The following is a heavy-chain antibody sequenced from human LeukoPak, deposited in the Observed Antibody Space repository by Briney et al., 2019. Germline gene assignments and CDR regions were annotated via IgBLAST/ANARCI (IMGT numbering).Heavy chain of an antibody. CDR3: ASSSHFSNWFDP. CDR2: INPNSGGT. D-gene: IGHD2-2*01. Sequence: ASVKVSCKASGYTFTSYYMHWVRQAPGQGLEWMGWINPNSGGTNYAQKFQGRVTMTRDTSISTAYMELSRLRSDDTAVYYCASSSHFSNWFDPWGQGTLVTVSS. V-gene: IGHV1-2*02. J-gene: IGHJ5*02. CDR1: GYTFTSYY.